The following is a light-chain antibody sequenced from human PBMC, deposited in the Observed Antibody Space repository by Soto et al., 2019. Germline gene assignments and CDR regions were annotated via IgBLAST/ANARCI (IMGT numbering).Light chain of an antibody. CDR1: QTVSSGF. CDR3: QLYGLSDT. CDR2: GAS. J-gene: IGKJ1*01. V-gene: IGKV3-20*01. Sequence: EIVLTQSPGTLSVSPGERATVSCRASQTVSSGFLAWYQQKVGQAPRLLIYGASSRATAIPDRFSGSGSGTDPTLSINRLEPEDFAGYYIQLYGLSDTFGQGAKV.